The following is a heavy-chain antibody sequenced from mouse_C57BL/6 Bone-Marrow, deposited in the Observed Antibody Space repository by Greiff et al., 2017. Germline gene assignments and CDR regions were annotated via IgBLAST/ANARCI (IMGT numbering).Heavy chain of an antibody. CDR2: ISYDGSN. D-gene: IGHD2-12*01. CDR1: GYSITSGYY. CDR3: ARGGSYDVRFAY. V-gene: IGHV3-6*01. J-gene: IGHJ3*01. Sequence: VQLKESGPGLVKPSQSLSLTCSVTGYSITSGYYWNWIRQFPGNKLEWMGYISYDGSNNYNPSLKNRISITRDTSKNQFFLKLNSVTTEDTATYYCARGGSYDVRFAYWGQGTLVTVSA.